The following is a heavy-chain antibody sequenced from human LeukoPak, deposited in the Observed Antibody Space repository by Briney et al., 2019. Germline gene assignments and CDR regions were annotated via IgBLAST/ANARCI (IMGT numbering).Heavy chain of an antibody. J-gene: IGHJ4*02. V-gene: IGHV4-4*02. CDR3: ARLGSGNFDY. CDR1: GGSISNSNW. D-gene: IGHD1-26*01. Sequence: PSETLSLTCAVSGGSISNSNWWSWVRQPPGKGLEWIGEIYHSGSTNYNPSFKSRVAMSVDKSKNQFSLNLSSVTAADTAVYYCARLGSGNFDYWGQGTLVTVSS. CDR2: IYHSGST.